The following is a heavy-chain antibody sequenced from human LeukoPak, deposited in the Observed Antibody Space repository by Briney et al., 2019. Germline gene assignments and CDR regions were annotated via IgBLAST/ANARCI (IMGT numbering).Heavy chain of an antibody. V-gene: IGHV5-51*01. J-gene: IGHJ5*02. CDR2: IYPGDSDT. D-gene: IGHD6-13*01. CDR3: ARSYSSSSGHHWFDP. Sequence: GESLKISCKGSGYSFTSYWIGWVLQMPGKGLEWMGIIYPGDSDTRYSPSFQGQVTISADKSISTAYLQWSSLKASDTAMYYCARSYSSSSGHHWFDPWGQGTLVTVSS. CDR1: GYSFTSYW.